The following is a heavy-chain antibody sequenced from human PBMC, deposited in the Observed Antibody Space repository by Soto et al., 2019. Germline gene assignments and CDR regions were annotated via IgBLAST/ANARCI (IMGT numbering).Heavy chain of an antibody. CDR1: GGSMNSYY. J-gene: IGHJ4*02. V-gene: IGHV4-59*12. Sequence: QVQLQESGPGLVKPSETLSLTCTVSGGSMNSYYWSWIRQPPGKGLEWIGYISYSGTTSYNPSLKSRVTISIDTPKNQFSLKLSSVNAADTAVYYCARLSPFWGQGTLVTVSS. CDR2: ISYSGTT. CDR3: ARLSPF.